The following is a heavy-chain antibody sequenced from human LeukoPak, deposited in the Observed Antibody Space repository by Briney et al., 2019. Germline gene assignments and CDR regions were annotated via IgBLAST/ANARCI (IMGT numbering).Heavy chain of an antibody. CDR3: ARGFYGSGSYSSPGFHAFDI. CDR1: GGSISSNNW. V-gene: IGHV4-4*02. CDR2: IYHSGST. D-gene: IGHD3-10*01. Sequence: PSETLSLTCAVSGGSISSNNWWSWVRQPPGKGLEWIGEIYHSGSTDYNPSLESRVTISVDKSNNQFSLKLSSVTAADTAVYYCARGFYGSGSYSSPGFHAFDIWGQGIMVTVSS. J-gene: IGHJ3*02.